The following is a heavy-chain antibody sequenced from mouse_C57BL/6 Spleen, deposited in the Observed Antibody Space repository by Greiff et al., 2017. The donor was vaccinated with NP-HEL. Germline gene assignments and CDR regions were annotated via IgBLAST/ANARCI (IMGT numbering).Heavy chain of an antibody. J-gene: IGHJ4*01. CDR3: ARPITTVVAPYAMDY. V-gene: IGHV5-12*01. CDR1: GFTFSDYY. D-gene: IGHD1-1*01. CDR2: ISNGGGST. Sequence: EVKLVESGGGLVQPGGSLKLSCAASGFTFSDYYMYWVRQTPEKRLGWVAYISNGGGSTYYPDTVKGRFTISRDNAKNTLYLQMSRLKSEDTAMYYCARPITTVVAPYAMDYWGQGTSVTVSS.